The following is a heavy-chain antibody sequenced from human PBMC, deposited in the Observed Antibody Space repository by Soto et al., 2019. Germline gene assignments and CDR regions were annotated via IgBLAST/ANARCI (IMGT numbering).Heavy chain of an antibody. CDR3: AKDRFDSSGYILMAPDFDY. CDR2: ISYDGSNK. CDR1: GFTFSSYG. V-gene: IGHV3-30*18. J-gene: IGHJ4*02. D-gene: IGHD3-22*01. Sequence: QVQLVESGGGVVQPGRSLRLSCAASGFTFSSYGMHWVRQAPGKGLEWVAVISYDGSNKYYADSVKGRFTISRDNSKNTLYLKMNSLRAEDTAVYYCAKDRFDSSGYILMAPDFDYWGQGTLVTVSS.